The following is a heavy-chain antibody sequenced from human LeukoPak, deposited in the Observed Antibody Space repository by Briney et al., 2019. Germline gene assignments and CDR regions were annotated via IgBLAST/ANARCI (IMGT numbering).Heavy chain of an antibody. Sequence: GGSLRLSCAASGFTFSSYAMNWVRQAPGKGLEWVSGISGSGGSVYYADSVKGRFTTSRDNSKDTLYLQMNSLRAEDTAVYYCAKVRYVGYYFDYWGQGTLVTVSS. V-gene: IGHV3-23*01. CDR3: AKVRYVGYYFDY. CDR1: GFTFSSYA. CDR2: ISGSGGSV. D-gene: IGHD5-12*01. J-gene: IGHJ4*02.